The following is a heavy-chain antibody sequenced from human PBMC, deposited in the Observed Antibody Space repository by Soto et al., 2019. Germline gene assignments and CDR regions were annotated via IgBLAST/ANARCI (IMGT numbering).Heavy chain of an antibody. V-gene: IGHV1-46*03. CDR2: INPSGGST. D-gene: IGHD2-2*01. J-gene: IGHJ4*02. CDR1: GYTFTSYY. Sequence: QVQLVQSGAEVKKPGASVKVSCKASGYTFTSYYMHWVRQAPGQGLEWMGIINPSGGSTSYAQKFHGRVTMTRDTSTSTVYMELSSLRSEDTAVYYCARDQAADIVVVPAAMLLDYWGQGTLVTVSS. CDR3: ARDQAADIVVVPAAMLLDY.